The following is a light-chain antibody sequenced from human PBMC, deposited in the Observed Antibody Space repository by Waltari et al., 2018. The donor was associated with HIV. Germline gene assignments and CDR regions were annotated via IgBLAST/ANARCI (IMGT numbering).Light chain of an antibody. Sequence: DIQMTQSPSVLSASVGDRVPNTCRANQSLNTWLAWYKQSEGEAPKLLIYKTSKLENGVPSRFSASGSGKVFSLTISSVQPDDFAIYYCQQYKSAPWTFGQGTKV. CDR3: QQYKSAPWT. J-gene: IGKJ1*01. CDR1: QSLNTW. CDR2: KTS. V-gene: IGKV1-5*03.